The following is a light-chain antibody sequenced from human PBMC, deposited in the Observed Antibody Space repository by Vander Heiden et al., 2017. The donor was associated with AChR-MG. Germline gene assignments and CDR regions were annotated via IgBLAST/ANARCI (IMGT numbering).Light chain of an antibody. V-gene: IGLV1-44*01. J-gene: IGLJ3*02. CDR2: SNN. Sequence: QSVLTQPPSASGTPGQRVTISCSGSSSHIGSNTVNWYQQLPGTAPKLLIYSNNQRPSGVPDRFSGSKSGTSASLAISGLQSEDEADYYCAAWDDSLKVFGGGTKLTVL. CDR1: SSHIGSNT. CDR3: AAWDDSLKV.